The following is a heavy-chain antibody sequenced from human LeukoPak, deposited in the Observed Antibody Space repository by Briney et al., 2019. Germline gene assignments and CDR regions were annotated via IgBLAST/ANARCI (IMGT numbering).Heavy chain of an antibody. CDR3: ARSAYSSSIDY. J-gene: IGHJ4*02. V-gene: IGHV4-59*08. CDR1: GGPISTYY. D-gene: IGHD6-13*01. Sequence: SETLSLTCTVSGGPISTYYWRWIRQPPGKALEWIGNVYYSGSTNYNPSLRSRVNISVDTSKNQFSLKVSSVTAADTAVYYCARSAYSSSIDYWGQGTLVTVSS. CDR2: VYYSGST.